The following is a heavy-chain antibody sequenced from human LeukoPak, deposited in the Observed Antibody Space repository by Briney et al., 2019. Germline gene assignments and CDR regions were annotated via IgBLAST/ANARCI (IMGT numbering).Heavy chain of an antibody. J-gene: IGHJ4*02. Sequence: GGSLRLSCAASGFTFSSYGMHWVRQAPGKGLEWVAVISYDGSNKNYADSVKGRFTISRDNSKNTLYLQMNSLRAEDTAVYYCAKAEYSYGGGEYFDYWGQGTLVTVSS. CDR2: ISYDGSNK. CDR1: GFTFSSYG. V-gene: IGHV3-30*18. CDR3: AKAEYSYGGGEYFDY. D-gene: IGHD5-18*01.